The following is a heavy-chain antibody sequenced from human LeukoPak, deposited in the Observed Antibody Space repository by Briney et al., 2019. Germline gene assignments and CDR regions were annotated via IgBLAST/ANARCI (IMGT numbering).Heavy chain of an antibody. CDR3: ARQYSGGSRSPFFDY. D-gene: IGHD6-13*01. V-gene: IGHV4-39*01. CDR1: GVSISSSSYC. Sequence: PSETLSLTCTVSGVSISSSSYCWGWIRQPPGKGLEWIGSVCYSGSTYHNPSLKGRVTISVDTSKNQFSLKLSSVTAADTAVYYCARQYSGGSRSPFFDYWGQGTLVTVSS. J-gene: IGHJ4*02. CDR2: VCYSGST.